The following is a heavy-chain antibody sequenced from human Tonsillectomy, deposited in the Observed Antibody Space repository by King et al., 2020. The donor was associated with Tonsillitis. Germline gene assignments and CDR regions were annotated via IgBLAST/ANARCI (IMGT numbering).Heavy chain of an antibody. Sequence: QLVQSGGGVVQPGRSLRLSCAASGFTMHWVRQAPGKGLEWVALISDNGNNKYYADSVKGRFIISRDNSKNTLYLQMNSLRAEDTAVYYCATFPGGYYPLWGQGTLVTVSS. CDR3: ATFPGGYYPL. CDR1: GFT. J-gene: IGHJ4*02. D-gene: IGHD3-22*01. CDR2: ISDNGNNK. V-gene: IGHV3-30-3*01.